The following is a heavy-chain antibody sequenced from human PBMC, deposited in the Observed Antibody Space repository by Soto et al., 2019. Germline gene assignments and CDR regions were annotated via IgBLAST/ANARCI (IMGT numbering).Heavy chain of an antibody. D-gene: IGHD5-12*01. Sequence: VGSLRLSCAASGFTFSDYYMSWTRETPGKGLEWVSYISSSGSTIYYADSAKGRFTISRDNAKISLYLQMNSLRAEDTAVYYCARLQWLRAVFDYWGQLTLVTVAS. CDR2: ISSSGSTI. J-gene: IGHJ4*02. CDR3: ARLQWLRAVFDY. CDR1: GFTFSDYY. V-gene: IGHV3-11*01.